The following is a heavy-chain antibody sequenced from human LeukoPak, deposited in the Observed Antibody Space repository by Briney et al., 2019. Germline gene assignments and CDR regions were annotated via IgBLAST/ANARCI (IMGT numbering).Heavy chain of an antibody. V-gene: IGHV3-30*03. Sequence: GGSLRLSCAASGFTFSSYGMHWVRQAPGKGLEWVAVISYDGSNKYYADSVKGRFTISRDNSKNTLYLQMNSLRAEDTAVYYCLSGSNWDDSFDYWGQGTLVTVSS. J-gene: IGHJ4*02. D-gene: IGHD1-1*01. CDR1: GFTFSSYG. CDR2: ISYDGSNK. CDR3: LSGSNWDDSFDY.